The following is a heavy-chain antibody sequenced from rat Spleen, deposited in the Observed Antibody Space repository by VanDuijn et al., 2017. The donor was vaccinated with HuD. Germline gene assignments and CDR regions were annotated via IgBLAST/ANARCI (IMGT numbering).Heavy chain of an antibody. CDR2: ISSGGGGI. CDR3: TRGYVMDA. Sequence: EVQLVESGGGLVQPGRSLKLSCAASGFTFSNYYMAWVRQAPTKGLEWVAYISSGGGGIYYPDSVKGRFTISRDNAKNTQYLQMDSLRSEDTATYYCTRGYVMDAWGQGASVTVSS. J-gene: IGHJ4*01. CDR1: GFTFSNYY. V-gene: IGHV5-27*01.